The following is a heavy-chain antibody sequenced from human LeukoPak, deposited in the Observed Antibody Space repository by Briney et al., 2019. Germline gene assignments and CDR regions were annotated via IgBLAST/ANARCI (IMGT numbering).Heavy chain of an antibody. J-gene: IGHJ3*02. Sequence: GGSLRLSCAASGFTFSSYGMHWVRQAPGKGLEWVAVIWYDGSNKYYADSAKGRFTISRDNSKNTLYLQMNSLRAEDTAVYYCAKDGGPAHLDAFDIWGQGTMVTVSS. CDR1: GFTFSSYG. CDR3: AKDGGPAHLDAFDI. V-gene: IGHV3-33*06. D-gene: IGHD4-23*01. CDR2: IWYDGSNK.